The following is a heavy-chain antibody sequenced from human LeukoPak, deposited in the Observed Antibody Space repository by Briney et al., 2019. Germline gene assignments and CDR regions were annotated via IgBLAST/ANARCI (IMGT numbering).Heavy chain of an antibody. Sequence: SETLSLTCAVSGGSISSSNWWSWVRQPPGKGLEWIGEIYHSGSTNYNPSLKSRVTISVDKSKNQFSLKLSSVTAADTAVYYCARYPQGGQQLLNAFDIWGQGTMVTVSS. D-gene: IGHD6-13*01. V-gene: IGHV4-4*02. CDR3: ARYPQGGQQLLNAFDI. CDR2: IYHSGST. J-gene: IGHJ3*02. CDR1: GGSISSSNW.